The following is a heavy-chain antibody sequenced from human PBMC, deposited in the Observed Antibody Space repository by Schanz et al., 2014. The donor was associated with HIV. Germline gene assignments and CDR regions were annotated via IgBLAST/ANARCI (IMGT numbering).Heavy chain of an antibody. J-gene: IGHJ6*02. CDR3: ARGSGPYYYYYGMDV. CDR1: GFTFSSYA. CDR2: ISFDESNV. V-gene: IGHV3-30-3*01. D-gene: IGHD3-10*01. Sequence: MQLLESGGGFVQSGGSLRLSCAASGFTFSSYAMHWVRQAPGKGLEWVAVISFDESNVYYADSVKGRFTISRDNSKNTLYLQMNSLRAEDTAVYYCARGSGPYYYYYGMDVWGQGTTVTVSS.